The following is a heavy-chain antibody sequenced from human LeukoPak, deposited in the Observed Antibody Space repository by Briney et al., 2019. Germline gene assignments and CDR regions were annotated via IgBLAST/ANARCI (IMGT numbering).Heavy chain of an antibody. J-gene: IGHJ4*02. CDR3: AKGLDIPGYYFTDY. CDR2: ISWNSGTM. V-gene: IGHV3-9*01. CDR1: GFTFDDHA. Sequence: QPGSSLRLSCVASGFTFDDHAMHWVRQAQGKDLEWVSGISWNSGTMSYAGSVKGRFTISRDNAKNSLFLLMNSLRPEDTAFYYCAKGLDIPGYYFTDYWGQGILVTVSS. D-gene: IGHD3-9*01.